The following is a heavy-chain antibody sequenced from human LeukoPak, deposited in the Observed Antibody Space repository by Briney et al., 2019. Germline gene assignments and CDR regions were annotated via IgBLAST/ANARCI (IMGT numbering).Heavy chain of an antibody. CDR2: INPYTGGT. D-gene: IGHD3-3*01. V-gene: IGHV1-2*02. Sequence: ASVKVSCKASGYTFTGYYMHWVRQAPGQGLEWMGWINPYTGGTYYSQKFQGRVTLTRDMSTTTDYMELSSLRSEDTAVYYCARDGGPYYDFWSGYGRDWGQGTLVTVSS. CDR1: GYTFTGYY. J-gene: IGHJ4*02. CDR3: ARDGGPYYDFWSGYGRD.